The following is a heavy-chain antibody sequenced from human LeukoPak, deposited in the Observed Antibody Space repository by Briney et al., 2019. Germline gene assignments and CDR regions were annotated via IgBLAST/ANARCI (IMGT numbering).Heavy chain of an antibody. CDR1: GFTFSSYA. V-gene: IGHV3-23*01. D-gene: IGHD2-2*01. CDR2: ISGSGGST. J-gene: IGHJ6*02. CDR3: AKRHVVPAARGILYYYYGMDV. Sequence: PGGSLRLSCAASGFTFSSYAMSWVRQAPGKGLEGFSAISGSGGSTYYADSVKGRFTISRDNSKNTLYLQMNSLRAEDTAVYYCAKRHVVPAARGILYYYYGMDVWGQGTTVTVSS.